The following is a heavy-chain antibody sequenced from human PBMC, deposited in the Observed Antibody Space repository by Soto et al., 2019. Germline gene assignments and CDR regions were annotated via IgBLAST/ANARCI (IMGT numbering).Heavy chain of an antibody. CDR1: GFTFSSYA. Sequence: GGSLRLSCAASGFTFSSYAISWVRQAQGKGLEWVSAISGSGGSTYYADSVKGRFTISRDNSKNTLYLQMNSLRAEDTAVYYCAKEEGWFGDFDYWGQGPLVTVSS. V-gene: IGHV3-23*01. J-gene: IGHJ4*02. D-gene: IGHD3-10*01. CDR2: ISGSGGST. CDR3: AKEEGWFGDFDY.